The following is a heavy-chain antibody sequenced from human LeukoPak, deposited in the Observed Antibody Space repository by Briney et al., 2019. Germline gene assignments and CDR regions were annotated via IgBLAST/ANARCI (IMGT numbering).Heavy chain of an antibody. CDR3: ARERLPIRGYSYGYRWFDP. Sequence: ASVKVSCKASGGTFSSYAISWVRQAPGQGLEWMGGIIPIFGTANYAQKFQGRVTITADESTSTAYMELSSLRSEDTAVYYCARERLPIRGYSYGYRWFDPWAQGTLVTVSS. D-gene: IGHD5-18*01. CDR2: IIPIFGTA. CDR1: GGTFSSYA. J-gene: IGHJ5*02. V-gene: IGHV1-69*13.